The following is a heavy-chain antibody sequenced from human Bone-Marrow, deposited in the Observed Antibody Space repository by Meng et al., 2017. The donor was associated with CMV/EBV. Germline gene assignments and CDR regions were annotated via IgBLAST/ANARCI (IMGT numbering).Heavy chain of an antibody. Sequence: ASVKVSCKASGYSFTTYGMNWVPQAPGQGLEWMGWIHPHRGDTNYAQQFQGRVTMTRDTSTSTVYMELSSLRSEDTAVYYCARSRPGIAAAEPPSGYWGQGTLVTVSS. D-gene: IGHD6-13*01. CDR1: GYSFTTYG. V-gene: IGHV1-2*02. CDR3: ARSRPGIAAAEPPSGY. CDR2: IHPHRGDT. J-gene: IGHJ4*02.